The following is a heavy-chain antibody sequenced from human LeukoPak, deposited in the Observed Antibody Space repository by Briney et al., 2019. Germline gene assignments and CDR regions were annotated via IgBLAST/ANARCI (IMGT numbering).Heavy chain of an antibody. D-gene: IGHD1-26*01. V-gene: IGHV3-33*08. J-gene: IGHJ4*02. Sequence: GGSLRLSCAAPGFTFSSYGMHWVRQAPGKGLEWVAVIWYDGSNKYYADSVKGRFTISRDNSKNTLYLQMNSLRAEDTAVYYCARDLGSGSYSVFDYWGQGTLVTVSS. CDR1: GFTFSSYG. CDR3: ARDLGSGSYSVFDY. CDR2: IWYDGSNK.